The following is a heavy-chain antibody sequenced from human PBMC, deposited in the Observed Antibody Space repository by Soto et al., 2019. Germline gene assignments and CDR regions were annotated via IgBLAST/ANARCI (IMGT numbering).Heavy chain of an antibody. V-gene: IGHV3-30*04. D-gene: IGHD1-26*01. CDR2: ISYDGNNK. CDR3: AREGGGSYYPD. J-gene: IGHJ4*02. Sequence: QVPLVESGGGVVQPGRSLRLSCAASGFTFSNYAMHWVRRAPDKGLEWVAIISYDGNNKYYADSVKGRFTISRDNSKNTLYLQMNSLRADDTAVYYCAREGGGSYYPDWGQGTLVTVSS. CDR1: GFTFSNYA.